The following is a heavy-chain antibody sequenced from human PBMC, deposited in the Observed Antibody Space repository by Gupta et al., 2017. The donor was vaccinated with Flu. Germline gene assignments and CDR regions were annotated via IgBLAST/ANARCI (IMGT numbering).Heavy chain of an antibody. CDR2: IYYSGST. J-gene: IGHJ6*02. CDR1: GGSISSSSYY. V-gene: IGHV4-39*01. D-gene: IGHD2-2*01. Sequence: QLQLQESGPGLVKPSETLSLTCTVSGGSISSSSYYWGWIRQPPGKGLEWIGSIYYSGSTYYNPSLKSRVTISVDTSKNQFSLKLSSVTAADTAVYYCARHEGPPAAIVWGYYYYYYGMDVWGQGTTVTVSS. CDR3: ARHEGPPAAIVWGYYYYYYGMDV.